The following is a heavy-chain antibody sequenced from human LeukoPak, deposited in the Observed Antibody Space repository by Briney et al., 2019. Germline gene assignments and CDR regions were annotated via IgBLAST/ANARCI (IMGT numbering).Heavy chain of an antibody. J-gene: IGHJ4*02. D-gene: IGHD1-1*01. V-gene: IGHV3-21*05. Sequence: PGGSLRLSCAASGFIFSSYTMNWVRQAPGKGLEWVSYISSSSSYIHYADSVRGRFTISRDNAKNSLFLQMNSLRGEDTAVYYCARCTTGKTFGSLREIKKSREIDYWGQGTLVTVSS. CDR1: GFIFSSYT. CDR2: ISSSSSYI. CDR3: ARCTTGKTFGSLREIKKSREIDY.